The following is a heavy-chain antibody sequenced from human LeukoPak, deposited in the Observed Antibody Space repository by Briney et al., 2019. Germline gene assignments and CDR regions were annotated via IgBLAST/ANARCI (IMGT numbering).Heavy chain of an antibody. V-gene: IGHV3-33*01. J-gene: IGHJ4*02. CDR3: ARPYGDYEYYFDY. CDR1: GFTFSSYG. D-gene: IGHD4-17*01. CDR2: IWYDGSNK. Sequence: GGSLRLSCAASGFTFSSYGMHWVRQAPGKGLEWVAVIWYDGSNKYYADSVKGRFTISRDNSKDTLYLQMNSLRAEDTAVYYCARPYGDYEYYFDYWGQGTLVPVSS.